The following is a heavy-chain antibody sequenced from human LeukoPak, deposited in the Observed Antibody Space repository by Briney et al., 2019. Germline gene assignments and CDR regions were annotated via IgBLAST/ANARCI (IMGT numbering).Heavy chain of an antibody. V-gene: IGHV4-59*08. D-gene: IGHD2-21*01. CDR1: GGSISSYY. CDR3: ARFAHDAFDI. CDR2: IYYSGST. Sequence: SETLSLTCTVSGGSISSYYWSWIRQPPGKRLEWIGYIYYSGSTNYNPSLKSRVTISVDTSKNQFSLKLSSVTAADTAVYYCARFAHDAFDIWGQGTMVTVSS. J-gene: IGHJ3*02.